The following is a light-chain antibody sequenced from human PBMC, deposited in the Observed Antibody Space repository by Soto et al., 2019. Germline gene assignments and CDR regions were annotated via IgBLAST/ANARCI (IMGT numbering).Light chain of an antibody. Sequence: EIVLPKFPATRLLSPGEGATLSCRASQSVSSYLAWYQQKPGQAPRLLIYDASNRATGIPARFSGSGSGTDFTLTISSLEPEDFAVYYCQQRSRTVGQGTKVDI. CDR3: QQRSRT. V-gene: IGKV3-11*01. CDR1: QSVSSY. CDR2: DAS. J-gene: IGKJ1*01.